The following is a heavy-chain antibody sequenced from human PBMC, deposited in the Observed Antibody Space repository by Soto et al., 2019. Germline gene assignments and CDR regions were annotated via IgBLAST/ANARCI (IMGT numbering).Heavy chain of an antibody. J-gene: IGHJ4*02. CDR3: VKAFTMQPGRGKFDY. V-gene: IGHV3-23*01. CDR1: GGNFSSFA. D-gene: IGHD2-15*01. Sequence: GGSQRLRYAASGGNFSSFAIRWVRQAPGKGLEWVSTISGSGARTFYADSVKGRFTISRDNSKSTLYLQSSSLRAEDTAVYYCVKAFTMQPGRGKFDYWGQGTLVTV. CDR2: ISGSGART.